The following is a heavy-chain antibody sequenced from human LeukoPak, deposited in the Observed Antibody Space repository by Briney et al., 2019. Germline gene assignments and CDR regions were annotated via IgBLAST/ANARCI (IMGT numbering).Heavy chain of an antibody. CDR3: AKSLVVVNDPPDY. CDR2: IKQDGSER. J-gene: IGHJ4*02. D-gene: IGHD2-21*01. V-gene: IGHV3-7*01. Sequence: GGSLRLSCAASGFTFSTCWMTWVHQAPGKGLEWVANIKQDGSERYYVDSVKGRFTISRDNAKSSLYLQMNSLRAEDTAVYYCAKSLVVVNDPPDYWGQGTLVTVSS. CDR1: GFTFSTCW.